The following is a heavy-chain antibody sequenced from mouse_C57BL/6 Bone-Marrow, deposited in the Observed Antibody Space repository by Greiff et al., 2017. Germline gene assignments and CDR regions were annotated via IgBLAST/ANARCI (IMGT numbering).Heavy chain of an antibody. J-gene: IGHJ1*03. CDR2: ISNLAYSI. CDR1: GFTFSDYG. V-gene: IGHV5-15*01. D-gene: IGHD1-1*01. Sequence: EVQLVESGGGLVQPGGSLKLSCAASGFTFSDYGMAWFRQAPRKGPEWVAFISNLAYSIYYADTVTGRFTISRENAKNTLYLEMSSLRSEDTAMYYCARNPLYYGSSYWYFDVWGTGTTVTVSS. CDR3: ARNPLYYGSSYWYFDV.